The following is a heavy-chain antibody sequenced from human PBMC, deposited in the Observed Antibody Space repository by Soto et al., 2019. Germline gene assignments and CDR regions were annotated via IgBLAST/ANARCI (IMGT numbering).Heavy chain of an antibody. J-gene: IGHJ6*02. V-gene: IGHV1-69*13. D-gene: IGHD2-15*01. CDR2: IIPIFGTA. CDR1: GGTFSSYA. CDR3: ARAGGVVVAETDYYYYGMDV. Sequence: GASVKVSCKASGGTFSSYAISWVRQAPGQGLEWMGGIIPIFGTANYAQKFQGRVTITADESTSTAYMELSSLRSDDTAVYYCARAGGVVVAETDYYYYGMDVWGQGTTVTVSS.